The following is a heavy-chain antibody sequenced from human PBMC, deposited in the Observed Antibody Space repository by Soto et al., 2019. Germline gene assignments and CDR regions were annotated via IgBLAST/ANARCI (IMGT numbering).Heavy chain of an antibody. D-gene: IGHD6-6*01. J-gene: IGHJ5*02. V-gene: IGHV3-30-3*01. CDR2: ISYDGSNK. CDR1: GFTFSSYA. CDR3: AREHSSSRLPRGTKNWFDP. Sequence: QSGGSLRLSCAASGFTFSSYAMHWVRQAPGKGLEWVAVISYDGSNKYYADSVKGRFTISRDNSKNTLYLQMNSLRAEDTAVYYCAREHSSSRLPRGTKNWFDPWGQGTLVTVSS.